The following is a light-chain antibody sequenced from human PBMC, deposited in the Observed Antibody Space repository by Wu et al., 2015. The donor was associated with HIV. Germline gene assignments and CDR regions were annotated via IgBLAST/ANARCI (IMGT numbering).Light chain of an antibody. CDR2: GAS. V-gene: IGKV3-15*01. CDR1: QSVSSN. J-gene: IGKJ4*01. Sequence: DIVMTQSPATLSVSPGERATLSCRASQSVSSNLAWYQQKPGQAPRLLIYGASTRATGIPAKFSGSGSGTEFTLTISSVQSEDFATYFCQQYNIWPPLTFGGGTKVEI. CDR3: QQYNIWPPLT.